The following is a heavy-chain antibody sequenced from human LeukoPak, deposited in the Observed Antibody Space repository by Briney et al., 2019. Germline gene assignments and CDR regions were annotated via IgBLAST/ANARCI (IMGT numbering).Heavy chain of an antibody. J-gene: IGHJ4*02. Sequence: GGSLRLSCAASGFTFSSNYMSWVRQAPGKGLEWVSVIYSGGSTYYADSVKGRFTISRDNSKNTLYLQMNSLRAEDTAVYYCARRGYYYDSSGYYSWGQGTLVTVSS. CDR2: IYSGGST. CDR3: ARRGYYYDSSGYYS. D-gene: IGHD3-22*01. CDR1: GFTFSSNY. V-gene: IGHV3-53*01.